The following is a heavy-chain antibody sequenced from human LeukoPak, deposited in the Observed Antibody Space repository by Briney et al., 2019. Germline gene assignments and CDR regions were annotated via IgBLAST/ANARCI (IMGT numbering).Heavy chain of an antibody. CDR2: INHSGST. J-gene: IGHJ4*02. Sequence: SETLSLTCAVYGGSFSGSYWSWIRQPPGKGLEWIGEINHSGSTNYNPSLKSRVTISVDTSKNQFSLKLSSVTAADTAVYYCARFDSSGYYYFAYWGQGTLVTVSS. V-gene: IGHV4-34*01. CDR1: GGSFSGSY. CDR3: ARFDSSGYYYFAY. D-gene: IGHD3-22*01.